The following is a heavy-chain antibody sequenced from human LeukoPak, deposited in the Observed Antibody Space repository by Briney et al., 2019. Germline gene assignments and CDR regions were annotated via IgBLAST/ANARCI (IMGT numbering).Heavy chain of an antibody. CDR3: AKSLTFGGVIAYMDV. D-gene: IGHD3-16*02. J-gene: IGHJ6*03. CDR2: ISYDGSNK. V-gene: IGHV3-30-3*02. Sequence: GGSLRLSCAASGFTFSSYAMHWVRQAPGKGLEWVAVISYDGSNKYYADSVKGRFTISRDNSKNTLYLQMNSLRAEDTAVYYCAKSLTFGGVIAYMDVWGKGTTVTVSS. CDR1: GFTFSSYA.